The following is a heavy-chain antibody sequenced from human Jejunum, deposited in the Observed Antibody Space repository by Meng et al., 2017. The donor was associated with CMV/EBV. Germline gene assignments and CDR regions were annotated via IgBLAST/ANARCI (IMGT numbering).Heavy chain of an antibody. Sequence: QVPLVHAGSEVKRPGASGKVSCKASGYTFTSYDINWVRQGTGQGLEWMGWMNPNRGTTGYAQKFQGRVTMTRNISKSTAYMDLSSLRSEDTAVYYCATGVADFEYWGQGTLVTVFS. D-gene: IGHD6-19*01. CDR3: ATGVADFEY. V-gene: IGHV1-8*01. CDR1: GYTFTSYD. CDR2: MNPNRGTT. J-gene: IGHJ4*02.